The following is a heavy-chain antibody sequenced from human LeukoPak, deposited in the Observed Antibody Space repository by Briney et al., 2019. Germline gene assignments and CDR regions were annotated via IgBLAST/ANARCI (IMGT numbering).Heavy chain of an antibody. V-gene: IGHV1-69*04. CDR1: GGTFSSYA. CDR2: IIPILGIA. J-gene: IGHJ6*02. D-gene: IGHD4-17*01. Sequence: ASVKVSCKASGGTFSSYAISWVRQAPGQGLEWMGRIIPILGIANYAQKLQGRVTMTTDTSTSTAYMELRSLRSDDTAVYYCARELYTVTTEYYYYYYGMDVWGQGTTVTVSS. CDR3: ARELYTVTTEYYYYYYGMDV.